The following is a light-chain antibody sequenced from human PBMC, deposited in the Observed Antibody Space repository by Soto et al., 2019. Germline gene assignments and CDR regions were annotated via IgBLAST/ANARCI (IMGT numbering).Light chain of an antibody. CDR2: EVS. V-gene: IGLV2-18*02. Sequence: QSALTQPPSVSASPGQSVTISCTGTSSDVGSYDRVSWYQQPPGTAPKLMIYEVSNRPSGVPDRFSGSKSGNTASLTSSGLQAEDEVDYFCASYTTSSAFVVFGGGTKVTVL. CDR1: SSDVGSYDR. J-gene: IGLJ2*01. CDR3: ASYTTSSAFVV.